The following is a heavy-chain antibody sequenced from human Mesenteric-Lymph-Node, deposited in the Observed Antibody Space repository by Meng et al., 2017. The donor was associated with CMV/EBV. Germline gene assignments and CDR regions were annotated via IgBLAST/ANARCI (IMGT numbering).Heavy chain of an antibody. CDR1: SSSAYY. J-gene: IGHJ4*02. CDR2: INHSGSL. Sequence: SSSAYYWSWSRQPPGKGLEWIVSINHSGSLNYNPSLQSRVTISVATSKTQFSLKLTSVTAADTAVYYCRQTYTALSCSRTSCNISYYWGPGTLVTVSS. CDR3: RQTYTALSCSRTSCNISYY. V-gene: IGHV4-34*01. D-gene: IGHD2-2*01.